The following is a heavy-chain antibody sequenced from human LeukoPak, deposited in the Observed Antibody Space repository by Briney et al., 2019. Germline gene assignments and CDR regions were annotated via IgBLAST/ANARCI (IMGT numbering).Heavy chain of an antibody. Sequence: GGSLRLSCAGSGFIFSHYTVTWVRQAPGKGLEWVSYISSSSSTIYYADSVKGRFTISRDNAKNSLYLQMNSLRAEDTAVYYCARDLRYDILTGYPNYWGQGTLVTVSS. CDR2: ISSSSSTI. J-gene: IGHJ4*02. V-gene: IGHV3-48*04. CDR1: GFIFSHYT. CDR3: ARDLRYDILTGYPNY. D-gene: IGHD3-9*01.